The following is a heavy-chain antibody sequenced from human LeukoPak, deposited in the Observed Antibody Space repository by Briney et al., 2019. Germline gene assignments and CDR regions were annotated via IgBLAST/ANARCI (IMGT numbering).Heavy chain of an antibody. D-gene: IGHD2-15*01. CDR3: AKRSCSGGSCNFDY. CDR2: ISDSGGAT. J-gene: IGHJ4*02. Sequence: GGSLRLSCEASGFTFSSYSMSWVRQAPGKGLEWVSAISDSGGATNCADSVKGRFTISRDNSRNTLYLQMNSLRAEDTAVYYCAKRSCSGGSCNFDYWGQGTLVTVSS. V-gene: IGHV3-23*01. CDR1: GFTFSSYS.